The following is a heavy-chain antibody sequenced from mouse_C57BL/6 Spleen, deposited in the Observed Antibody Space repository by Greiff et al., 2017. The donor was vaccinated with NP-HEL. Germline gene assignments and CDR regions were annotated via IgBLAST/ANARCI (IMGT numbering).Heavy chain of an antibody. D-gene: IGHD2-5*01. CDR2: IYPRSGTT. J-gene: IGHJ4*01. CDR1: GYTFTSYG. Sequence: QVQLQQSGAELARPGASVKLSCKASGYTFTSYGISWVKQRTGQGLEWIGEIYPRSGTTYYNEKFKGKATLTADKSSSTAYMELRSLTSEDSAVYFCARGRYSNLYYYAMDYWGQGTSVTVSS. CDR3: ARGRYSNLYYYAMDY. V-gene: IGHV1-81*01.